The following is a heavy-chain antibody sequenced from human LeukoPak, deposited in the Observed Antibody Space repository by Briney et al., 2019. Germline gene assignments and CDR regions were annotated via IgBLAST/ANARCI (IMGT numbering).Heavy chain of an antibody. CDR3: ARAMTTVTTADY. CDR1: GYTFTTYG. D-gene: IGHD4-17*01. J-gene: IGHJ4*02. CDR2: MNPNSGNT. V-gene: IGHV1-8*03. Sequence: ASVKVSCKASGYTFTTYGINWVRQATGQGLEWMGWMNPNSGNTGYAQKFQGRVTITRNTSISTAYMELSSLRSEDTAVYYCARAMTTVTTADYWGQGTLVTVSS.